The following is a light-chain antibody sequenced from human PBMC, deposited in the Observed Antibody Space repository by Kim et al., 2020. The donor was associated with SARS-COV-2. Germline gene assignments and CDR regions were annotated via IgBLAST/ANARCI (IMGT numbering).Light chain of an antibody. V-gene: IGLV10-54*01. J-gene: IGLJ3*02. CDR1: NNNVGNGG. CDR2: RET. CDR3: SAWDSSLSAWV. Sequence: QAGLTQPPSVSRDLRQTATLTCSGNNNNVGNGGAAWLQQPPGHPPKLLSYRETNRPSGISERFSASRSGSTASLTITGLQPEDEADYYCSAWDSSLSAWVFGGGTKLTVL.